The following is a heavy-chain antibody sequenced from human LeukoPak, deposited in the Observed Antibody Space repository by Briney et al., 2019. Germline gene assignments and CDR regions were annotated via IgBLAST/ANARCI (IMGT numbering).Heavy chain of an antibody. CDR2: ITFSGSST. V-gene: IGHV3-23*01. CDR3: AKVKGWWPPTSADY. J-gene: IGHJ4*02. Sequence: PGGSLRLSCVASGFTLSSNAMSWVRQAPGMGPDWVSSITFSGSSTDYADSVKGRFTISRDNSKNTLYLQMSSLRVEDTAVYYCAKVKGWWPPTSADYWGQGTLATVSS. D-gene: IGHD2-15*01. CDR1: GFTLSSNA.